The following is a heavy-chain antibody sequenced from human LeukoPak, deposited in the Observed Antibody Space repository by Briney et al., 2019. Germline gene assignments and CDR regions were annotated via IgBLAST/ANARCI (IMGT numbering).Heavy chain of an antibody. Sequence: ASVKVSCKASVYTFTGHYMHWVRQAPGQGLEWMGWINPNSWATNYAQKFQGRVTMTRDTSISTAYMELSRLRSDDTAVYYCASTGGYCSSTSCTKDYYYYYMDVWGKGTTVTVSS. V-gene: IGHV1-2*02. CDR3: ASTGGYCSSTSCTKDYYYYYMDV. D-gene: IGHD2-2*01. J-gene: IGHJ6*03. CDR1: VYTFTGHY. CDR2: INPNSWAT.